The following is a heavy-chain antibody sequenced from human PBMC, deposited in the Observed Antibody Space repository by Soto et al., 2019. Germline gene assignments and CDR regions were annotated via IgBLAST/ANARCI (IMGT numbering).Heavy chain of an antibody. V-gene: IGHV4-59*01. CDR3: ARSVAVPGAHIDY. D-gene: IGHD6-19*01. Sequence: SETLSLTCSVSGVSISGSYWSWIRQSPGKGLEWLGYVYYTGSTNYSPSLRSRVSISVDTSKNEFSLRLSSVTAADTAVYFCARSVAVPGAHIDYWGQGTQVTVSS. CDR2: VYYTGST. J-gene: IGHJ4*02. CDR1: GVSISGSY.